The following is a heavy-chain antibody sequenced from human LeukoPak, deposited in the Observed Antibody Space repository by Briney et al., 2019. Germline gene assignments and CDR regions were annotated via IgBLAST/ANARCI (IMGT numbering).Heavy chain of an antibody. J-gene: IGHJ4*02. CDR2: IKEDGTQK. D-gene: IGHD7-27*01. Sequence: GGSLRLSCTASGFTFGDYAMSWFRQAPGKGPEWVANIKEDGTQKYYVDSVRGRFTISRDNAENSLYLQMNSLRDEDTAVYYRAKTGERDYWGRGTLVTVSS. V-gene: IGHV3-7*01. CDR1: GFTFGDYA. CDR3: AKTGERDY.